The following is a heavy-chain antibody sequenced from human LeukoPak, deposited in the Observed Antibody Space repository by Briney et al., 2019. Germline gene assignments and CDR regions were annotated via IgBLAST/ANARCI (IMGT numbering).Heavy chain of an antibody. CDR2: ISSSSSYI. CDR3: ARDNEQWLPSEYFQH. CDR1: GFTFSSYS. D-gene: IGHD6-19*01. V-gene: IGHV3-21*04. J-gene: IGHJ1*01. Sequence: KPGGSLRLSCAASGFTFSSYSMNWVRQAPGKGLEWVSSISSSSSYIYYADSVKGRFTISRDNAKNSLYLQMNSLRAEDTAVYYCARDNEQWLPSEYFQHWGQGTLVTVSS.